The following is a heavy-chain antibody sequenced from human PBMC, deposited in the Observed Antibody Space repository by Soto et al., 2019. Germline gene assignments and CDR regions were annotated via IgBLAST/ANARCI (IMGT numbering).Heavy chain of an antibody. D-gene: IGHD1-26*01. Sequence: PSETLSLTCTVSGGSIKSDYYWAWVRQPPGGGLQWMGYKYYSGATDSDPSLEARVSFSVDTSKNQFFVNLPSVTVADQAVSFCASGRPHYFYYGLDAWGPGRPVTFA. CDR1: GGSIKSDYY. CDR3: ASGRPHYFYYGLDA. V-gene: IGHV4-30-4*01. CDR2: KYYSGAT. J-gene: IGHJ6*02.